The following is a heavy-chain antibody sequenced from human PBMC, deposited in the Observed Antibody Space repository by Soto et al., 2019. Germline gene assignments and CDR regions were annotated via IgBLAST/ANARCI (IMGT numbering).Heavy chain of an antibody. CDR3: TTVLLWFGEPRRNDN. Sequence: EVQLVESGGGLVKPGGSLRLSCAASGFTFSNAWMSWVRQAPGKGLEWVGRIKSKTDGGTTDYAAPVKGRFTISRDDSKNTLSLQMNSLTTEATAVYYCTTVLLWFGEPRRNDNWGQGTLVTVSS. V-gene: IGHV3-15*01. CDR2: IKSKTDGGTT. CDR1: GFTFSNAW. D-gene: IGHD3-10*01. J-gene: IGHJ1*01.